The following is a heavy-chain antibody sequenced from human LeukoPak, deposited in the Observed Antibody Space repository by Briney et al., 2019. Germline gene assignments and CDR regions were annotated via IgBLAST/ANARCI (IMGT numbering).Heavy chain of an antibody. CDR2: ISSSGSTI. D-gene: IGHD3-16*02. J-gene: IGHJ4*02. CDR1: GFTFSSYE. CDR3: AKALASVGGLSLFDY. Sequence: PGGALRLSCAASGFTFSSYEMNWVRQAPGKGLEWVSYISSSGSTIYYADSVKGRFTISRDNAKNSLYLQMNRLRDEDTAVYYCAKALASVGGLSLFDYWGQGTLVTVSS. V-gene: IGHV3-48*03.